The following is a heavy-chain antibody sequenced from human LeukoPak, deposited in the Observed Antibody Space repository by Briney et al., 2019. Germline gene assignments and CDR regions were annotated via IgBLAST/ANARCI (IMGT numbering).Heavy chain of an antibody. J-gene: IGHJ4*02. D-gene: IGHD5-24*01. CDR1: GFTFSSYG. Sequence: GGSLRLSCAASGFTFSSYGMHWGRQAPGKGLEWVAVISYDGSNKYYADSVKGRFTISRDNSKNTLYLQMNSLRAEDTAVYYCAKDGDGYNLYFDYWGQGTLVTVSS. CDR2: ISYDGSNK. V-gene: IGHV3-30*18. CDR3: AKDGDGYNLYFDY.